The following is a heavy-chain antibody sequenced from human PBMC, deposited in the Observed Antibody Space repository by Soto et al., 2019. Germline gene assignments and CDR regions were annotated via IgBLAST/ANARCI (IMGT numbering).Heavy chain of an antibody. V-gene: IGHV2-5*02. J-gene: IGHJ5*02. CDR2: IYWDDDK. CDR3: VHNVNPLAAAGVSSNRFDP. CDR1: GVSLSTSGVG. D-gene: IGHD6-13*01. Sequence: GPTLVNDTQTVTLTCTFSGVSLSTSGVGVGWIRQPPGKALEWLALIYWDDDKRYSPSLKSRLTITKDTSKNQVVLTMTNMDPVDTATYYCVHNVNPLAAAGVSSNRFDPWGQGTLVTVSS.